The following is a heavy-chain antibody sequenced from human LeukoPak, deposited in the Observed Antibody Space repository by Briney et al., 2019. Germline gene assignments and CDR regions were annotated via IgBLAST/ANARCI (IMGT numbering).Heavy chain of an antibody. Sequence: PSETLSLTCAVYGGSFSGCYWSWIRQPPGKGLEWIGEINHSGSTNYNPSLKSRVTISVDTSKNQFSLKLSSVTAADTAVYYCASGPYYYGSGSYYNEGFYDYWGQGTLVTVSS. D-gene: IGHD3-10*01. J-gene: IGHJ4*02. CDR3: ASGPYYYGSGSYYNEGFYDY. CDR1: GGSFSGCY. V-gene: IGHV4-34*01. CDR2: INHSGST.